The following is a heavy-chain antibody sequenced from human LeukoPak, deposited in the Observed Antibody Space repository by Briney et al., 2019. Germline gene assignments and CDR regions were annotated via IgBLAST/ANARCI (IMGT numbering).Heavy chain of an antibody. J-gene: IGHJ4*02. D-gene: IGHD5-12*01. Sequence: PSQTLSLTCTVSGGSISSGDYYWSWIRQPPGKGLEWIGYIYYSGSTYYNPSLKSRVTISVDTSKNQFSLKLSSETAADTAVYYCARSGYSGYAVDYWGQGTLVTVSS. V-gene: IGHV4-30-4*08. CDR3: ARSGYSGYAVDY. CDR1: GGSISSGDYY. CDR2: IYYSGST.